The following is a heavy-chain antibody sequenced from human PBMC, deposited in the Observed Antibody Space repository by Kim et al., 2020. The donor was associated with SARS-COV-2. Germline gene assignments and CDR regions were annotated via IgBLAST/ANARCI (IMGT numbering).Heavy chain of an antibody. D-gene: IGHD6-13*01. Sequence: SETLSLTCTVSGGSISSGDYYWSWIRQPPGKGLEWIGYIYYSGSTYYNPSLKSRVTISVDTSKNQFSLKLSSVTAADTAVYYCARVGLRIAAVLYWGQGTLVTVSS. CDR3: ARVGLRIAAVLY. CDR1: GGSISSGDYY. CDR2: IYYSGST. J-gene: IGHJ4*02. V-gene: IGHV4-30-4*01.